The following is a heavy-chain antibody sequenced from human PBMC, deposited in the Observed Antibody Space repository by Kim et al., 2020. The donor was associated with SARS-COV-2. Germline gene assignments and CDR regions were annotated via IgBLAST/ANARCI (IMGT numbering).Heavy chain of an antibody. D-gene: IGHD6-13*01. CDR3: ASIAAAGISLFYFDY. J-gene: IGHJ4*02. CDR2: IYYSGST. CDR1: GGSISSSSYY. Sequence: SETLSLTCTVSGGSISSSSYYWGWIRQPPGKGLEWIGSIYYSGSTYYNPSLKSRVTISVDTSKNQFSLKLSSVTAADTAVYYCASIAAAGISLFYFDYWGQGTLVTVSS. V-gene: IGHV4-39*01.